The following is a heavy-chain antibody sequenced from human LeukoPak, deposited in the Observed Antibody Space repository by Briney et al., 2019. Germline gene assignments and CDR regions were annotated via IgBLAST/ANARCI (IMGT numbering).Heavy chain of an antibody. CDR2: TYYRSKWYN. V-gene: IGHV6-1*01. J-gene: IGHJ4*02. CDR3: ARAEVPGGAVAGKKSDKFDY. CDR1: GDSVSSNSAA. D-gene: IGHD6-19*01. Sequence: SQTLSLTCAISGDSVSSNSAAWNWIRQSPSRGLEWLGRTYYRSKWYNDYAVSVKSRITINPDTSKNQFSLQLNSVTPEDTAVYYCARAEVPGGAVAGKKSDKFDYWGRGTLVTVSS.